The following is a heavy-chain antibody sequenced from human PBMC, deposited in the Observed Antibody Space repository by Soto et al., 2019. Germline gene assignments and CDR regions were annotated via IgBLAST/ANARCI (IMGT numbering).Heavy chain of an antibody. CDR3: ARDRGYYTSYYYYGMDV. V-gene: IGHV3-33*01. CDR1: GFTFSSYG. CDR2: IWYDGSNK. Sequence: GGSLRLSCAASGFTFSSYGMHRVRQAPGKGLEWVAVIWYDGSNKYYADSVKGRFTISRDNSKNTLYLQMNSLRAEDTAVYYCARDRGYYTSYYYYGMDVWGQGTTVTVSS. J-gene: IGHJ6*02. D-gene: IGHD3-3*01.